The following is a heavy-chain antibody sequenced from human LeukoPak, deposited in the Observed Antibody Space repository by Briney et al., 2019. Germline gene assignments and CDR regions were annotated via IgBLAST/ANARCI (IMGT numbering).Heavy chain of an antibody. V-gene: IGHV4-59*11. D-gene: IGHD1-26*01. CDR1: GGPITSHF. Sequence: SETLSLTCTVSGGPITSHFWSWIRQPPGGGLEGIGNFYHAGNSNLNPSLKSRVTMSIDTSKNQFSLKLRSMTAADTAVYYCARDGPTSTAPFDYWGQGTLVTVSS. CDR3: ARDGPTSTAPFDY. CDR2: FYHAGNS. J-gene: IGHJ4*02.